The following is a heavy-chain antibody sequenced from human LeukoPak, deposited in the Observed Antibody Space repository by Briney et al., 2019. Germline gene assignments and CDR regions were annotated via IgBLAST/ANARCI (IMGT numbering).Heavy chain of an antibody. D-gene: IGHD1-26*01. CDR1: GYSFTSYW. V-gene: IGHV5-51*01. J-gene: IGHJ4*02. CDR2: IYPGDSDT. Sequence: GESLKISCKGSGYSFTSYWVAWVRQMPGKGLEWMGIIYPGDSDTRYSPSFQGQVTISADKSISTAYLQWSSLKASDTAMYYCARHGGIGIVGIYFDYWGQGTLVTVSS. CDR3: ARHGGIGIVGIYFDY.